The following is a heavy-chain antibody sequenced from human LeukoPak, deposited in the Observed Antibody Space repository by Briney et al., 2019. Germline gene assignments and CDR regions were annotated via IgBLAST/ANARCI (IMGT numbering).Heavy chain of an antibody. CDR3: ARDGGYSYGPFDY. Sequence: PSETLSLTCTVSGGSISSGDYYWSWIRQPPGKGLEWIGFIYNSGSTYYNPSLKSRVTISVDTSKNQFSLKLTSVTAADTAVFYCARDGGYSYGPFDYWGQGTLVTVSS. CDR2: IYNSGST. D-gene: IGHD5-18*01. V-gene: IGHV4-30-4*01. CDR1: GGSISSGDYY. J-gene: IGHJ4*02.